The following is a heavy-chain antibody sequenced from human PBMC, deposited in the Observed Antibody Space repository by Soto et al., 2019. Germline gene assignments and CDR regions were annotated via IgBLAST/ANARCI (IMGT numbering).Heavy chain of an antibody. CDR2: IIPIVPTP. CDR3: ARDTDRQQLGGNCYYIRAV. Sequence: QVQLVQSGAEVKKPGSSVKISCKASGGTFRTNAFSWVRQAPGQGLEWMGGIIPIVPTPDYAQKFQGRVTITADESTTTTYMELSSLRSEDTATYYCARDTDRQQLGGNCYYIRAVWGQGTTVTVSS. J-gene: IGHJ6*02. CDR1: GGTFRTNA. D-gene: IGHD3-3*02. V-gene: IGHV1-69*12.